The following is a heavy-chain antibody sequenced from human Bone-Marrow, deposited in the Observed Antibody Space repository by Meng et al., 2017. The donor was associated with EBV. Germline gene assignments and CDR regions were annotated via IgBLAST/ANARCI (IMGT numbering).Heavy chain of an antibody. CDR1: CASSCIFNC. Sequence: DSGQDQVRRPRTLPTTGTISCASSCIFNCWGCCAQPPERELGWIVSVHYTLGTSYSPSLKSRVTASVDTSKNHFSLRLTSVTAADTAVYYCARPSPSWQSPRLDPFGAWGQGTLVTVSS. V-gene: IGHV4-39*02. D-gene: IGHD6-19*01. J-gene: IGHJ5*02. CDR3: ARPSPSWQSPRLDPFGA. CDR2: VHYTLGT.